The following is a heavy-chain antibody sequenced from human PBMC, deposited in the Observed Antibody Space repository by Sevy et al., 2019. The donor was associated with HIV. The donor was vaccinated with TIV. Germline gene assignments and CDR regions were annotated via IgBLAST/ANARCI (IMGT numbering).Heavy chain of an antibody. V-gene: IGHV3-7*01. Sequence: GGSLRLSCAASGFTFSVYWMSWVRQAPGTGLEWVATMKEDGSDKDYVDSVKGRFTISRDNAKNSLYLQMNSLRAEDTAVYYCGREGVGGYSYSLDCWGQRTLVTVSS. CDR2: MKEDGSDK. J-gene: IGHJ4*02. CDR1: GFTFSVYW. D-gene: IGHD5-18*01. CDR3: GREGVGGYSYSLDC.